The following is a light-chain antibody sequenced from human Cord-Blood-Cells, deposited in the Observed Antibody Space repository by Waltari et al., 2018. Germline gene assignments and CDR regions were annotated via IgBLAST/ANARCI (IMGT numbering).Light chain of an antibody. CDR3: QQYNSYQYT. J-gene: IGKJ2*01. CDR1: QSISSW. V-gene: IGKV1-5*03. CDR2: KAS. Sequence: DIQMTQSPPTLSASVGDRVTITCRASQSISSWLAWYQQKPGKAPKLLIYKASSLESGVPSRFSGSGSGTEFTLTISSLQPDDFATYYCQQYNSYQYTFGQGTKLEIK.